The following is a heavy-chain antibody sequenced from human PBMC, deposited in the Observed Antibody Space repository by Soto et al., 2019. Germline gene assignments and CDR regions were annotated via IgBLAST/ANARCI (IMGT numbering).Heavy chain of an antibody. V-gene: IGHV1-69*13. J-gene: IGHJ4*02. Sequence: RASVKVSCKASGGTFGSHGIARVRQAPGQGLEWMGGFIAMLGTPTYAKKVQGRATITADESLTSSYLELRSLRSEDTGVYFCARGAMANFDYWGQGTVVTVSS. D-gene: IGHD5-18*01. CDR2: FIAMLGTP. CDR3: ARGAMANFDY. CDR1: GGTFGSHG.